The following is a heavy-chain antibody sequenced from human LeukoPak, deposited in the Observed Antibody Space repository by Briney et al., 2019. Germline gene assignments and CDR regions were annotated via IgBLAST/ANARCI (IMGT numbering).Heavy chain of an antibody. Sequence: TSDTQSLTCCVSTDSTNIYYWRWTRQSPGGGREWIGHIYHSGSTEFNPPFKGRVTISIDKSKKEFSLKLTSVTVADTAMYYCVRLRWELLAPYFDHWGQGAFVIVSS. CDR3: VRLRWELLAPYFDH. D-gene: IGHD2-15*01. J-gene: IGHJ4*02. CDR1: TDSTNIYY. V-gene: IGHV4-59*07. CDR2: IYHSGST.